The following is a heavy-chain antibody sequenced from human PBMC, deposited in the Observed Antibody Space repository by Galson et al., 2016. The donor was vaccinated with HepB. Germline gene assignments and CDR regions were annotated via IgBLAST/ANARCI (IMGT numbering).Heavy chain of an antibody. Sequence: SLRLSCAASGFTFGAYAMTWVRQAPGKGLEWVGYIRSEGYSGTYAYAAPVKGRFTIARDDANGIPYLQMYSLKIEDKAVYYCASSISGDSWSGYLHDFWGQGTLVTVSS. CDR3: ASSISGDSWSGYLHDF. D-gene: IGHD3-3*01. CDR2: IRSEGYSGTY. V-gene: IGHV3-49*04. CDR1: GFTFGAYA. J-gene: IGHJ4*02.